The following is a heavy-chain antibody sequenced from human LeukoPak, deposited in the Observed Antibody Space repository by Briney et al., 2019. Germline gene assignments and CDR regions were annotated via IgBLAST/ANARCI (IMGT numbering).Heavy chain of an antibody. Sequence: GGSLRLSFAASGFTLGTHAMNWVRQAPGKGLEWVSAISGSGGSTYYADSVKGRFTISRDNSKNTLYLQMNSLRAEDTAVYYCAKDGATRYCSSTSCEPPGAFDIWGQGTMVTVSS. CDR3: AKDGATRYCSSTSCEPPGAFDI. V-gene: IGHV3-23*01. CDR1: GFTLGTHA. J-gene: IGHJ3*02. D-gene: IGHD2-2*01. CDR2: ISGSGGST.